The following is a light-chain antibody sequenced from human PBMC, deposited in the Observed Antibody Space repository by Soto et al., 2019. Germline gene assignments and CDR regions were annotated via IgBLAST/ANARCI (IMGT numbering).Light chain of an antibody. CDR1: QSVSSIY. V-gene: IGKV3-20*01. CDR2: GAS. J-gene: IGKJ1*01. Sequence: EIGLAQSPGTLSLSPGERATLYCRASQSVSSIYLAWYQQKPGQAPRLLIYGASSRATGIPDRFSGSGSGTDFTLTISRLEPEDFAVYYCQHYGTSPWTFGQGTKVEIK. CDR3: QHYGTSPWT.